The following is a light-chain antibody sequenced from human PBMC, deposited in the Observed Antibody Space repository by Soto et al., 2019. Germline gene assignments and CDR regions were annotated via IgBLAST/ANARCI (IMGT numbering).Light chain of an antibody. V-gene: IGKV3-15*01. CDR2: GAS. CDR1: QSVSSN. J-gene: IGKJ1*01. CDR3: QHYNSYSEA. Sequence: MVMPESPATLPVSPGEGATRTSMASQSVSSNLAWYQQKPGQAPRFLIYGASTRATGIPARFSGSGSGTEFTITINSLQSEDFATYYCQHYNSYSEASGQGTKVDIK.